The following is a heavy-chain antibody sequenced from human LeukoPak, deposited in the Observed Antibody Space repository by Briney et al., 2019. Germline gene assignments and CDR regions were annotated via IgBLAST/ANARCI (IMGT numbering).Heavy chain of an antibody. CDR1: GYTFTGYY. D-gene: IGHD2-2*01. Sequence: ASVKVSCKASGYTFTGYYMHWVRQAPGQGLEWMGWINPNSGGTNYAQKFQGRVTMTRDTSISTAYMELSRQRSDDTAVYYCARDQYQLLSGYFDLWGRGTLVTVSS. CDR3: ARDQYQLLSGYFDL. J-gene: IGHJ2*01. CDR2: INPNSGGT. V-gene: IGHV1-2*02.